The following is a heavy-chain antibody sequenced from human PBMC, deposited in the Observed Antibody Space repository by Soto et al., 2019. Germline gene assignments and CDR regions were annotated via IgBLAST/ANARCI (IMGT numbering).Heavy chain of an antibody. Sequence: GGSLRLSCAASGFTFSRYDMHWVRQATGKGLEWVSAIGTAGDTYYPGSVKGRFTISRENAKNSLYLQMNSLRAGDTAVYYCARAPPLYSSGWVDYWGQGTLVTVSS. CDR2: IGTAGDT. CDR1: GFTFSRYD. J-gene: IGHJ4*02. D-gene: IGHD6-19*01. CDR3: ARAPPLYSSGWVDY. V-gene: IGHV3-13*01.